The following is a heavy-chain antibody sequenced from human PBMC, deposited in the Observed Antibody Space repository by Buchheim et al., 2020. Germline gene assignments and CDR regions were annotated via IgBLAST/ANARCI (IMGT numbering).Heavy chain of an antibody. D-gene: IGHD2-21*02. V-gene: IGHV4-39*01. Sequence: QLQLQESGPGLVKPSETLSLTCTVSGGSISSSSYYRGWIRQPPGKGLEWIGSIYYSGSTYYKPSLKSRVTISVDTSKNQFSLKLSSVTAADTAVYYCASPIYSCGGDCGLDYWGQGTL. CDR1: GGSISSSSYY. J-gene: IGHJ4*02. CDR3: ASPIYSCGGDCGLDY. CDR2: IYYSGST.